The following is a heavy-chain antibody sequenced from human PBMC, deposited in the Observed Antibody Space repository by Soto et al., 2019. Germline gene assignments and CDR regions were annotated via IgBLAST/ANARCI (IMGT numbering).Heavy chain of an antibody. CDR3: ARVHGGSSSWFFDY. CDR2: ISAYNGNT. J-gene: IGHJ4*02. CDR1: GYTFTSYG. V-gene: IGHV1-18*01. D-gene: IGHD6-13*01. Sequence: ASVKVSCKASGYTFTSYGISWVRRAPGQGLEWMGWISAYNGNTNYAQKLQGRVTMTTDTSTSTAYMELRSLRSDDTAVYYCARVHGGSSSWFFDYWGQGTLVTVSS.